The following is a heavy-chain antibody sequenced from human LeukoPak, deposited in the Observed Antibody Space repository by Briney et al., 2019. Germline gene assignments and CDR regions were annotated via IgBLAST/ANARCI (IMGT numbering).Heavy chain of an antibody. V-gene: IGHV3-74*01. CDR3: ARGGYHHGFDI. CDR1: EFTFTNYW. D-gene: IGHD1-14*01. Sequence: HPGGSLRLPCAASEFTFTNYWMHWVRQAPGEGLVWVSRIDNDGSDSIYADSVKGRFTISRDNAKNTVYLQMNGLRADDTAVYYCARGGYHHGFDIWGQGTMVTVSS. J-gene: IGHJ3*02. CDR2: IDNDGSDS.